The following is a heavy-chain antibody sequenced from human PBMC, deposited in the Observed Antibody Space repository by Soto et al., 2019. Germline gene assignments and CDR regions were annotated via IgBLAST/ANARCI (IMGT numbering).Heavy chain of an antibody. CDR1: GFIFGNYM. J-gene: IGHJ3*02. Sequence: EVQLLESGGGLVQPGESLRLSCAVSGFIFGNYMMTWVRQAPGKGLEWVSTIRDSGDSTYYADSVKGRFTISRDNFKNTXXLQRGSLRAEDTAVYSCAPPVYCSGGSCHNDAFDIRGQGAMVTVSS. CDR3: APPVYCSGGSCHNDAFDI. D-gene: IGHD2-15*01. CDR2: IRDSGDST. V-gene: IGHV3-23*01.